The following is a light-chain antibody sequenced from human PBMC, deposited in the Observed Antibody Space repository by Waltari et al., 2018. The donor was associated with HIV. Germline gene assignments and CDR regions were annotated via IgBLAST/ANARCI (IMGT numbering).Light chain of an antibody. CDR3: CSYAGSSFYV. CDR1: SSDVGGSNY. J-gene: IGLJ1*01. Sequence: QSALTQPASVSGSPGQSITISCTGTSSDVGGSNYVSWYQQHPGKAPKLMIYDVSKRPSGVSNRFSGSKSGNTASLTISGLQAEDEADYYCCSYAGSSFYVFGTGTKVTVL. CDR2: DVS. V-gene: IGLV2-23*02.